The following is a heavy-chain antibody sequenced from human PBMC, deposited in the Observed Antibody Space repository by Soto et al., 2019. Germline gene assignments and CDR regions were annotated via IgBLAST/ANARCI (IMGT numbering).Heavy chain of an antibody. Sequence: PSETLSLTCTVSGGSNSGGNYYWSWISQHPGKGMEWIGYIYYSGSTYYNPSLTSRVTLSVDPAKNQFSLMLSSVTAAYSSFYYCARTSYDSSGTAADTWGQGTRVTVSS. D-gene: IGHD3-22*01. V-gene: IGHV4-31*03. J-gene: IGHJ5*02. CDR1: GGSNSGGNYY. CDR2: IYYSGST. CDR3: ARTSYDSSGTAADT.